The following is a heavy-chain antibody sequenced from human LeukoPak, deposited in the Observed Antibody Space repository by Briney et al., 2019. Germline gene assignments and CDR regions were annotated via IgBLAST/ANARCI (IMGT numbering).Heavy chain of an antibody. CDR3: ASAVVIDY. CDR2: IKQDGSEK. CDR1: GFTFSSDW. V-gene: IGHV3-7*01. J-gene: IGHJ4*02. Sequence: GGSLRLSCAAPGFTFSSDWMSWVRQAPGKGLGWGANIKQDGSEKYYVASVKGRFTISRDNAKNSLYLQMNSLRAEDTAVYYCASAVVIDYWGQGTLVTVSS.